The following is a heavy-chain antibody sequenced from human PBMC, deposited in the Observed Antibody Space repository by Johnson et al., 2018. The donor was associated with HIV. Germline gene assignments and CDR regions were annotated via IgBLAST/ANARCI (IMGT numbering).Heavy chain of an antibody. D-gene: IGHD3-10*01. V-gene: IGHV3-30*02. CDR1: GFTFSSYG. CDR3: ARASYYYGSADI. J-gene: IGHJ3*02. Sequence: QVQLVESGGGVVQRGGSLRLSCVASGFTFSSYGMHWVRQAPGKGLEWVAFIRYDGTNKYYADSVKGRFTVSRDNSKNTLYVEMNSLRAEDTAVYYCARASYYYGSADIWGQGTMVTVSS. CDR2: IRYDGTNK.